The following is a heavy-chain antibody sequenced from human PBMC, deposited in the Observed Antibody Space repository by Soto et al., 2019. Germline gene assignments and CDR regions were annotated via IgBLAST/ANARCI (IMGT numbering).Heavy chain of an antibody. Sequence: QVQLVESGGGVVQPGRSLRLSCAASGFTFSSYGMHWVRQAPGKGLEWVAVIWYDGSNKYYADSVKGRFTISRDNSKNTLYLQMNSLRAEDTAVYYCARDHGYDILTGYFPHPLVYWGQGTLVTVSS. CDR3: ARDHGYDILTGYFPHPLVY. J-gene: IGHJ4*02. D-gene: IGHD3-9*01. CDR2: IWYDGSNK. V-gene: IGHV3-33*01. CDR1: GFTFSSYG.